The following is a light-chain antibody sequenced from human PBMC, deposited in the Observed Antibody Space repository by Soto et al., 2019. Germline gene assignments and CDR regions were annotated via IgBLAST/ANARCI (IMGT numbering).Light chain of an antibody. CDR3: SSSTSSNNFV. J-gene: IGLJ1*01. CDR1: NSDVNY. CDR2: EVI. Sequence: QSALAQPASVSGAPGQSITISCTATNSDVNYVSWHQQHPGKAPKLMIYEVINRSSGVSARFSGSKSGNTASLTISGLQAEDEADYYCSSSTSSNNFVFGTGTKVTV. V-gene: IGLV2-14*01.